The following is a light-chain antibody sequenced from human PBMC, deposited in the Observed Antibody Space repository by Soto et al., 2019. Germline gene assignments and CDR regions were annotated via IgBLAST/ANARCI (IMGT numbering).Light chain of an antibody. CDR2: DVS. Sequence: QSALTQPPSVSESPGQSITISCTGTSSDVGGYNYVSWYQQHPGKAPKLMIYDVSNRPSGVSNRFSGSKSGNTASLTISGFQAEDEADYYCSSYTSSSTYVFGTGTKVTVL. V-gene: IGLV2-14*01. CDR3: SSYTSSSTYV. CDR1: SSDVGGYNY. J-gene: IGLJ1*01.